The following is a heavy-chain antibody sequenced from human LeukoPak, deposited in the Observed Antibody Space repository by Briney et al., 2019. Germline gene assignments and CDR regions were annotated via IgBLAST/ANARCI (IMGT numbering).Heavy chain of an antibody. CDR3: ARVYYDTSIYLNDYYGLDV. CDR1: GYTFTSCG. J-gene: IGHJ6*02. CDR2: ISASNGNT. D-gene: IGHD3-22*01. V-gene: IGHV1-18*01. Sequence: ASVKVSSKASGYTFTSCGITCVRDAPGQGLEWMVWISASNGNTNYAHKLQGRVTMTTDTSTTTAYLELRSLRSDETAVYYCARVYYDTSIYLNDYYGLDVWGQGTTVTVSS.